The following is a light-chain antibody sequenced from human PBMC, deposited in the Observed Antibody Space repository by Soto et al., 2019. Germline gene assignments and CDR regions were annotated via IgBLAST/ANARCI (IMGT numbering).Light chain of an antibody. CDR1: QSITTW. CDR3: QQSYSTPLT. J-gene: IGKJ4*01. Sequence: DIQMTRSPSTLSSSVGDRVTITCRASQSITTWLAWYQQRPGKAPKLLIYDVSSLQSGVPSRFSGSGSGTEFTLTISSLQPDDFATYYCQQSYSTPLTFGGGTKVDIK. V-gene: IGKV1-5*01. CDR2: DVS.